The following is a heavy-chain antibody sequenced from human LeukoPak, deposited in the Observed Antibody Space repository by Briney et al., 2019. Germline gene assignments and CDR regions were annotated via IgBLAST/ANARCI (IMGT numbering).Heavy chain of an antibody. D-gene: IGHD3-16*02. CDR2: ISSSSSYI. V-gene: IGHV3-21*01. CDR1: GFTFSSYE. CDR3: ARDRLRLGELSLRTGGFDY. Sequence: GGSLRLSCAASGFTFSSYEMNWVRQAPGKGLEWVSSISSSSSYIYYADSVKGRFTISRDNAKNSLYLQMNSLRAEDTAVYYCARDRLRLGELSLRTGGFDYWGQGTLVTVSS. J-gene: IGHJ4*02.